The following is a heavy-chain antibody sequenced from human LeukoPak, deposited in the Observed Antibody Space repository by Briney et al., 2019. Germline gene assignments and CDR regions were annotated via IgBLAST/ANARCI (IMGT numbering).Heavy chain of an antibody. CDR1: RFTFSSYW. V-gene: IGHV3-7*01. D-gene: IGHD1-26*01. J-gene: IGHJ4*02. CDR2: IKQDGSEK. CDR3: ASDVWWELPTGDYFDY. Sequence: GGSLRLSCAASRFTFSSYWMSWVRQAPGKGLEWVANIKQDGSEKYYVDSVKGRFTISRDNAKNSLYLQMNSLRAEDTAVYYCASDVWWELPTGDYFDYWGQGTLVTVSS.